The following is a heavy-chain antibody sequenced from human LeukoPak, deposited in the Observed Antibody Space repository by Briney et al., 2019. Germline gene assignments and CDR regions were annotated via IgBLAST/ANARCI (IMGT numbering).Heavy chain of an antibody. D-gene: IGHD3-10*02. CDR2: ISSSGSTI. CDR3: AELGITMIGGV. Sequence: GSLTLSCAASGFTFSSYEMNWVRQAPGKGLEWVSYISSSGSTIYYAGSVKGRFTVSRDNAKNSLYLQMNSLRAEDTAVYYCAELGITMIGGVWGKGTTVTIS. CDR1: GFTFSSYE. J-gene: IGHJ6*03. V-gene: IGHV3-48*03.